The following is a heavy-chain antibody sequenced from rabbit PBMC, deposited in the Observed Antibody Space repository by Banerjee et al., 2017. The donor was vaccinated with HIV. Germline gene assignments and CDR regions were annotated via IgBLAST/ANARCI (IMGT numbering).Heavy chain of an antibody. CDR2: IYTGSSGTT. J-gene: IGHJ4*01. Sequence: QSLEESGGDLVKPGASLTLTCTASGFSFSNKYYMCWVRQAPGKGLEWIACIYTGSSGTTYYANWVNGRFTISRSTSLNTVTLQMTSLTAADTATYFCARDFSSDFDLWGQGTLVTVS. CDR3: ARDFSSDFDL. D-gene: IGHD1-1*01. CDR1: GFSFSNKYY. V-gene: IGHV1S40*01.